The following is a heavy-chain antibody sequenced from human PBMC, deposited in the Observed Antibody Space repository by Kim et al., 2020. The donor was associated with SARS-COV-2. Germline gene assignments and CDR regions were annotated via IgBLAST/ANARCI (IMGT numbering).Heavy chain of an antibody. D-gene: IGHD7-27*01. CDR2: GGT. CDR3: ARLTGSFDF. Sequence: GGTNYDPSLKSRVTMSIDTSKNQFSLNLRSVTAADTAVYYCARLTGSFDFWGQGALVTVSS. J-gene: IGHJ4*02. V-gene: IGHV4-59*08.